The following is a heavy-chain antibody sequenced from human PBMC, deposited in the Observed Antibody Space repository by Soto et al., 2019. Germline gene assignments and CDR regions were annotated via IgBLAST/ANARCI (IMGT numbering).Heavy chain of an antibody. V-gene: IGHV3-21*01. CDR3: AREDNYCSGGSCYSGYFQH. D-gene: IGHD2-15*01. CDR1: GFTFSSYS. CDR2: ISSSSSYI. J-gene: IGHJ1*01. Sequence: GGSLRLSCAASGFTFSSYSMNWVRQAPGKGLEWVSSISSSSSYIYYADSVKGRFTISRENAKNSLYLQMNSLRAEDTAVYYCAREDNYCSGGSCYSGYFQHWGQGTLVTVSS.